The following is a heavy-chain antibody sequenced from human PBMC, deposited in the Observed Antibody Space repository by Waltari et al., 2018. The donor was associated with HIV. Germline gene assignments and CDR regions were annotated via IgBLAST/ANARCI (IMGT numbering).Heavy chain of an antibody. Sequence: TFSSYGISWVRQAPGQGLEWMGWISVYNGNTNYAQNFQGRVTVTKEKSTSTAYMELRSLRSDEPAVYYCACVRNGYQYNGLDAWGQGTTVTVSS. CDR2: ISVYNGNT. V-gene: IGHV1-18*04. CDR3: ACVRNGYQYNGLDA. CDR1: TFSSYG. J-gene: IGHJ6*02. D-gene: IGHD5-18*01.